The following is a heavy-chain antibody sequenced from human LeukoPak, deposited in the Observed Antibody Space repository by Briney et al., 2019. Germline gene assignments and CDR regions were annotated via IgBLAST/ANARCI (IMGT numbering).Heavy chain of an antibody. CDR2: IYHSGST. CDR1: IDSFTNYY. V-gene: IGHV4-34*01. J-gene: IGHJ3*02. CDR3: AREAYYDSSGYLGAFDI. D-gene: IGHD3-22*01. Sequence: SETLSLTCAVYIDSFTNYYWNWIRQTPGKGLEWIGSIYHSGSTYYNPSLKSRVTISVDTSKNQFSLKLSSVTAAGTAVYYCAREAYYDSSGYLGAFDIWGQGTMVTVSS.